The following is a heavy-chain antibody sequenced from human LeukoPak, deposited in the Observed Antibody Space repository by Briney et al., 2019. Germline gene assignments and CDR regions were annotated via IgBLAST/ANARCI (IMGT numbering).Heavy chain of an antibody. CDR1: GGSISSSNW. J-gene: IGHJ3*02. CDR3: ASIDYYDSSGI. Sequence: SETLSLTCAVSGGSISSSNWWSWVRQPPGKGLEWFGEIYHSGSTNYNPSLKSRVTISVDKSKNQFSLKLSSVTAADTAVYYCASIDYYDSSGIWGQGTMVTVSS. D-gene: IGHD3-22*01. CDR2: IYHSGST. V-gene: IGHV4-4*02.